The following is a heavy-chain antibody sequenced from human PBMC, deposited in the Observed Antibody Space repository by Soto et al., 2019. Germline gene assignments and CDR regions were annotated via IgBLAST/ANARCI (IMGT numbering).Heavy chain of an antibody. CDR2: ISSSSSYI. CDR1: GFTFSSYS. V-gene: IGHV3-21*01. J-gene: IGHJ4*02. D-gene: IGHD6-13*01. CDR3: GLAAAGTDTFDY. Sequence: GGSLRLSCAASGFTFSSYSMNWVRQAPGKGLEWVSSISSSSSYIYYADSVKDRFTISRDNAKNSLYLQMNSLRAEDTAVYYCGLAAAGTDTFDYWGQGTLVTVSS.